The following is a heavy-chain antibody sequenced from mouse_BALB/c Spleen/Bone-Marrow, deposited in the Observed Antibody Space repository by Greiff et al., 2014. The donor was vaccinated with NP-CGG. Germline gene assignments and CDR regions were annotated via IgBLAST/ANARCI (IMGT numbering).Heavy chain of an antibody. V-gene: IGHV14-3*02. D-gene: IGHD2-14*01. CDR3: AQGYDWAMDY. CDR1: GLNIKDTY. Sequence: VQLQQSGAELVKPGASVKLSCTASGLNIKDTYMHWVKQRPEQGLEWIGRIDPANGNTKYDPKFQGKATITADTSSNTAYLQLNSLTSEDTAVYYCAQGYDWAMDYWGQGTSVTVSS. J-gene: IGHJ4*01. CDR2: IDPANGNT.